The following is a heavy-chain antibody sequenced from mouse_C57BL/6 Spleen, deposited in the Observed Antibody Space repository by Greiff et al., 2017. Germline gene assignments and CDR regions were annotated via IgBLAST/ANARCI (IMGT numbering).Heavy chain of an antibody. J-gene: IGHJ4*01. D-gene: IGHD2-1*01. CDR1: GFTFTDYY. CDR2: IRNKANGYTT. Sequence: DVKLVESGGGLVQPGGSLSLSCAASGFTFTDYYMSWVRQPPGKALEWLGFIRNKANGYTTEYSASVKGRFTISRDNSKSILYLQMNALRAEDSATYYCARYSYYVPMDYWGPGASVTVST. V-gene: IGHV7-3*01. CDR3: ARYSYYVPMDY.